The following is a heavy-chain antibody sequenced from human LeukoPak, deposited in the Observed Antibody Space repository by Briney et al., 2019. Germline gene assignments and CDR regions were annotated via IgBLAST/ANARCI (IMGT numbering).Heavy chain of an antibody. Sequence: SQTLSLTCAISGDSVSSNSVTWNWIRQSPSRGLEWLGRTYYRSKWYNDYAVSVKGRVTINPDASKKQFSLQLNSVTPEDTAMYYCARGNGYPFDYWGQGTLVTVSS. D-gene: IGHD3-16*01. CDR2: TYYRSKWYN. CDR1: GDSVSSNSVT. V-gene: IGHV6-1*01. J-gene: IGHJ4*02. CDR3: ARGNGYPFDY.